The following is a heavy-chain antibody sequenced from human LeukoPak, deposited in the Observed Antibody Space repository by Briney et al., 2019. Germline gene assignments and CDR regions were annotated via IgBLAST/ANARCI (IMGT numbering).Heavy chain of an antibody. CDR2: MNPNSGNT. J-gene: IGHJ6*02. CDR1: GYTLTELS. D-gene: IGHD6-13*01. CDR3: ARVSRAAGSVGLWLVSYGMDV. V-gene: IGHV1-8*01. Sequence: EASVKVSCKVSGYTLTELSMHWVRQAPGKGLEWMGWMNPNSGNTGYAQKFQGRVTMTRNTSISTAYMELSSLRSEDTAVYYCARVSRAAGSVGLWLVSYGMDVWGQGTTVTVSS.